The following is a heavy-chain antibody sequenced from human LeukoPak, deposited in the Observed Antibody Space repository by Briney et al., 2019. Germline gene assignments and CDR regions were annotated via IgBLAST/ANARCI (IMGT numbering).Heavy chain of an antibody. CDR3: AKGGPFSTSSQKYFDP. V-gene: IGHV3-30*02. CDR2: IRYDGSNK. CDR1: GFTFSSYG. D-gene: IGHD6-6*01. J-gene: IGHJ5*02. Sequence: GGSLRLSCAASGFTFSSYGMHWVRQAPGKGLEWVAFIRYDGSNKYYADSVKGRFTISRDNSKNTMYLQMNSLRDEDTAVFYCAKGGPFSTSSQKYFDPWGQGSLVIVS.